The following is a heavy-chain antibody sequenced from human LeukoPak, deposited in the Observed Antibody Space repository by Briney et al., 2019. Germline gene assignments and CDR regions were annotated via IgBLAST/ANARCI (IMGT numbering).Heavy chain of an antibody. CDR3: AKAPGYCSGGSCYDY. V-gene: IGHV3-23*01. J-gene: IGHJ4*02. Sequence: GGSLRLSCAASGFSFSSYGMHWVRQAPGKGLEWVSVISGSGGSTNYADSVKGRFSISRDNSKNTVYLQMKSLRADDTAVYYCAKAPGYCSGGSCYDYWGQGTLVTVSS. CDR1: GFSFSSYG. CDR2: ISGSGGST. D-gene: IGHD2-15*01.